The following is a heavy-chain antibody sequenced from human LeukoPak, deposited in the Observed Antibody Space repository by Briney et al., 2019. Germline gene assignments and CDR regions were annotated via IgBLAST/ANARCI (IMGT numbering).Heavy chain of an antibody. Sequence: GSSVKVSRKASGYTFTGCYMHWVRQAAGQGLEWVGWINPNSGGTNIEQKFQGGVTMTRDKSISTAYMELSRLRSDDTAVYYCARDSIAAAGTDPFYYYYYSMDIWGQRTTVTVSS. CDR1: GYTFTGCY. V-gene: IGHV1-2*02. J-gene: IGHJ6*01. D-gene: IGHD6-13*01. CDR3: ARDSIAAAGTDPFYYYYYSMDI. CDR2: INPNSGGT.